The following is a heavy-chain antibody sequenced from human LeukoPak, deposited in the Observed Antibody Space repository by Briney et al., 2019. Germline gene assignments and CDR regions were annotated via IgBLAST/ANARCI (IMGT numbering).Heavy chain of an antibody. CDR1: GFTSSNYA. D-gene: IGHD3-22*01. Sequence: PGGSLRLSCAASGFTSSNYAMRWVRQDPGKGLAWVSTVSGSGATTYYADSVKGRFTISRDNSKNTLYLQMSSLRVDDTAVYYCAKDQGITMIVVVSNLDYWGQGTLVTVSS. V-gene: IGHV3-23*01. CDR3: AKDQGITMIVVVSNLDY. J-gene: IGHJ4*02. CDR2: VSGSGATT.